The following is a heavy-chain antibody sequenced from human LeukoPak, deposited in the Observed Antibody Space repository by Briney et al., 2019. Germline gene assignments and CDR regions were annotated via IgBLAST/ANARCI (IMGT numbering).Heavy chain of an antibody. V-gene: IGHV3-73*01. Sequence: GGSLRLSCAASGLTFSASAMHWVRQASGKGLEWVGRIRSKANSYATAYAASVQGRFTISRDDSKNTAYLHMNSLKTEDTAVYYCISFEYGDPGLGYWGQGTLVTVSS. CDR2: IRSKANSYAT. J-gene: IGHJ4*02. CDR1: GLTFSASA. CDR3: ISFEYGDPGLGY. D-gene: IGHD4-17*01.